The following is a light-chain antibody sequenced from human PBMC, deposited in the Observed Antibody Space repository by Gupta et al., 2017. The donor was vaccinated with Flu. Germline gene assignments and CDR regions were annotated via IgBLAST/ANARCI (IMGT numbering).Light chain of an antibody. CDR2: KDS. Sequence: PGQTAVITCSGDVLTEAYVYWYQQKPGQAPAVVSLKDSKRPSGIPDRFAGSTSGTIATLTISGVQAEDEADYYCPTDDDDYNGIFGGGTKLTVV. V-gene: IGLV3-25*03. CDR3: PTDDDDYNGI. CDR1: VLTEAY. J-gene: IGLJ2*01.